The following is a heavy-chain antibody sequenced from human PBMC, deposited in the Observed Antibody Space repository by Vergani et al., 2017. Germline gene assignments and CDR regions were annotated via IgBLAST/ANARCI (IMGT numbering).Heavy chain of an antibody. J-gene: IGHJ4*02. V-gene: IGHV3-33*06. CDR1: GFTFSSYG. CDR2: IWYDGSNK. D-gene: IGHD1-20*01. Sequence: QVQLVESGGGVVQPGRSLRLSCAASGFTFSSYGMHWVRQAPGKGLEWVAVIWYDGSNKYYADSVKGRFTISRDNSKNTLYLQMNSPRAEDTAVYYCAKEITGLHFDYWGQGTLVTVSS. CDR3: AKEITGLHFDY.